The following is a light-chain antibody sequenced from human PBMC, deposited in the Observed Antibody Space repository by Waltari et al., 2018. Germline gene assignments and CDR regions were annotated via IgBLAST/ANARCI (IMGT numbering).Light chain of an antibody. Sequence: QSVLTQPPLASGTPGQRVTISCSGNSSNIGINTVTWYQQLPGTAPKLLIYANYHRPSGVPDRFSASKSDTSASLAISGLQSEEEADYFCATWDDSLNGRVFGGGTKLAVL. CDR3: ATWDDSLNGRV. CDR1: SSNIGINT. CDR2: ANY. V-gene: IGLV1-44*01. J-gene: IGLJ3*02.